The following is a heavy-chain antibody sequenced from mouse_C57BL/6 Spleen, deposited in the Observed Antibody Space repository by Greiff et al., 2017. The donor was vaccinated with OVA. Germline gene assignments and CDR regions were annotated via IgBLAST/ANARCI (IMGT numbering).Heavy chain of an antibody. V-gene: IGHV1-81*01. J-gene: IGHJ4*01. D-gene: IGHD1-1*01. CDR1: GYTFTSYG. CDR2: IYPRSGNT. Sequence: QVQLQQSGAELARPGASVKLSCKASGYTFTSYGISWVKQRTGQGLEWIGEIYPRSGNTYSNEKFKGKATLTADTSSSTAYMELRSLTSEDSAVYFCARPQYYGSSYYAMDYWGQGTSVTVSS. CDR3: ARPQYYGSSYYAMDY.